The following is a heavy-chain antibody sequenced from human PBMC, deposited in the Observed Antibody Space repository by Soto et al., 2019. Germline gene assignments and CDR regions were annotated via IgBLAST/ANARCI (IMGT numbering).Heavy chain of an antibody. Sequence: QEQLVESGGGLVRPGGSLRLSCAASGFTFSAYYMTWMRQAPGKGLEWVSYITSSSDYTNYAGSVKGRFTISRDNATKSLYLQMNSLRVEDTAVYYCVREYYYGMDVWGQGTTVTVSS. CDR2: ITSSSDYT. CDR3: VREYYYGMDV. J-gene: IGHJ6*02. CDR1: GFTFSAYY. V-gene: IGHV3-11*05.